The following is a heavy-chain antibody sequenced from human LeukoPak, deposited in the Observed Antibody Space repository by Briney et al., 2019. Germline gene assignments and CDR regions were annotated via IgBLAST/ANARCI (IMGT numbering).Heavy chain of an antibody. Sequence: GGSLRLSCAASGFTFSSYGMHWVRQAPGKGLEWVAFIRYDGSNKYYADSVKGRFTISRDNSKNTLYLQMNSLRAEDTAVYYCAKDASYSYGSRGDVDYWGQGTLVTVSS. V-gene: IGHV3-30*02. J-gene: IGHJ4*02. CDR2: IRYDGSNK. CDR1: GFTFSSYG. D-gene: IGHD5-18*01. CDR3: AKDASYSYGSRGDVDY.